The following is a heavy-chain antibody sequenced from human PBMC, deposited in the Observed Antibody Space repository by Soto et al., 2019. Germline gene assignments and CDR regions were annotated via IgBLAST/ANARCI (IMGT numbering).Heavy chain of an antibody. J-gene: IGHJ4*02. D-gene: IGHD3-16*01. CDR3: ARALGSWGAYYFDS. Sequence: QITLKESGPTLVKPTQTLTLTCTVSGFSLNTYGVGVGWIRQPPGKALEWLALIYWDDDKRYSPSLKSRLTITKATSKNQVVLTMTNMDPVDTVTYYCARALGSWGAYYFDSWGQGTLVTVSS. V-gene: IGHV2-5*02. CDR1: GFSLNTYGVG. CDR2: IYWDDDK.